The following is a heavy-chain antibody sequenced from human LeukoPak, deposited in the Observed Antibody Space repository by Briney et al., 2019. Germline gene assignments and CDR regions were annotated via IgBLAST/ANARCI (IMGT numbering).Heavy chain of an antibody. CDR3: ARDAPYYDSSGYYDY. V-gene: IGHV1-2*02. CDR2: INPNSGGT. Sequence: ASVKVSCKASGYTFTTYYLHWVRQAPGQGLEWMGWINPNSGGTNYAQKFQGRVTMTRDTSISTAYMELSRLRSDDTAVYYCARDAPYYDSSGYYDYWGQGTLVTVSS. D-gene: IGHD3-22*01. J-gene: IGHJ4*02. CDR1: GYTFTTYY.